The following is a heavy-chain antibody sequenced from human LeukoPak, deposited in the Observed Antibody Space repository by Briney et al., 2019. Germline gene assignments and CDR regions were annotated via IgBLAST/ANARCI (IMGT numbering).Heavy chain of an antibody. V-gene: IGHV4-38-2*02. CDR1: GYSISSGYY. CDR2: INHSGST. J-gene: IGHJ5*02. Sequence: PSETLSLTCTVSGYSISSGYYWGWIRQPPGKGLEWIGEINHSGSTNYNPSLKSRVTISVDTSKNQFSLKFNSVTAADTAVYYCARVGIVLVTGSNWVDPWGQGTLVTVSS. D-gene: IGHD3-22*01. CDR3: ARVGIVLVTGSNWVDP.